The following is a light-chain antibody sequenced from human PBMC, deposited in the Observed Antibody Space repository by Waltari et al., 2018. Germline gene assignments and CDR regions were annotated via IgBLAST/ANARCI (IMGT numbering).Light chain of an antibody. J-gene: IGKJ1*01. CDR2: EVS. CDR1: QRLLDSEDGNTY. V-gene: IGKV2-40*01. CDR3: MQGIEYPWT. Sequence: DIVMTQTPLSLPVTLGEPASLSCRSSQRLLDSEDGNTYLDWYLQKPGQSPQLLIYEVSNRASGVPDRFSGSGSDTDFTLKISRVEAEDVGVYYCMQGIEYPWTFGQGTKVEIK.